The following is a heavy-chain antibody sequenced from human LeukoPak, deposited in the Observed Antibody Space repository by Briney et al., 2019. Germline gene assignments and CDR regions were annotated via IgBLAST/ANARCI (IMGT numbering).Heavy chain of an antibody. D-gene: IGHD6-25*01. CDR2: INTSGNT. CDR3: ARARGTEAIDY. Sequence: PSETLSLTCTVSGGSISSFYWSWVRQPAGKGLEWIGRINTSGNTNYNPSLKSRVTMSIDTSKNQFSLKLTSATAADTAVYYCARARGTEAIDYWGQGTLVTVSS. CDR1: GGSISSFY. J-gene: IGHJ4*02. V-gene: IGHV4-4*07.